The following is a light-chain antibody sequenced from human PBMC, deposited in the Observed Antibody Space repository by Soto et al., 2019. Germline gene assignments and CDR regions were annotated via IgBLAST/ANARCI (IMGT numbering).Light chain of an antibody. Sequence: QLVLTQSPSASASLGASVKLTCTLSSGHSSYAIAWHQQQSEKGPRYLMKLNSDGSHSKGDGIPDRFSGSSSGAERYLTISSLQSEDEADYYCQTWGTGIYVVFGGGTKLTVL. CDR1: SGHSSYA. V-gene: IGLV4-69*01. J-gene: IGLJ2*01. CDR3: QTWGTGIYVV. CDR2: LNSDGSH.